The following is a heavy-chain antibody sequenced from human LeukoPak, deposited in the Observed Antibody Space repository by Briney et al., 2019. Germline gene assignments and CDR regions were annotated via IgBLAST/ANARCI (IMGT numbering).Heavy chain of an antibody. CDR3: ARQHSSGDYYFDY. V-gene: IGHV4-59*08. Sequence: SSETLSLTCTVSGGSISSYYWSWIRQPPGKGLEWIGYIYYSGNTNYNPSLKSRVTISVDTSKNQFSLKLSSVTAADTAVYYCARQHSSGDYYFDYWGQGTLVTVSS. J-gene: IGHJ4*02. D-gene: IGHD3-22*01. CDR1: GGSISSYY. CDR2: IYYSGNT.